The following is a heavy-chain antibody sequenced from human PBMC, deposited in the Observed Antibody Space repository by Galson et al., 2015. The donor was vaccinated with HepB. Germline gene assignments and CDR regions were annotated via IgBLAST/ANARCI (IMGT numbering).Heavy chain of an antibody. J-gene: IGHJ3*01. CDR1: GGSFSGFY. CDR3: ARGNDYGSGTFYKSYGIDV. CDR2: ISHRGST. V-gene: IGHV4-34*01. D-gene: IGHD3-10*01. Sequence: SETLSLTCAVYGGSFSGFYWSWIRQPPGKGLEWIGEISHRGSTNYNPYLKSRVTISVDTSKNQFSLKLRSLTAADTALYYCARGNDYGSGTFYKSYGIDVWGQGTMVIVSS.